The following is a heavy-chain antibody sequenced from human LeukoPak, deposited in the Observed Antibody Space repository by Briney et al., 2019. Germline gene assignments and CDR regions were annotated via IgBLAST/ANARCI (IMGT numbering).Heavy chain of an antibody. CDR1: GFTFDSYG. CDR2: ISGSGVYT. D-gene: IGHD3-22*01. CDR3: ARADSSGYYLVGGFDI. J-gene: IGHJ3*02. Sequence: PGGSLRLSCAASGFTFDSYGMNWVRQAPGKGLEWVSGISGSGVYTYYADSVKGRFTISRDNSKNSLNLQMNSLRAEDTAVYYCARADSSGYYLVGGFDIWGQGTMVTVSS. V-gene: IGHV3-23*01.